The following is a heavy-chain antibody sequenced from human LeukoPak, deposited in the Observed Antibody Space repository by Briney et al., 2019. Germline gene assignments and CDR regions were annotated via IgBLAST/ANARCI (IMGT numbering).Heavy chain of an antibody. CDR1: GGTFSSYA. Sequence: SVKVSCKASGGTFSSYAISWVRQAPGQGLEWMGGIIPIFGTANYAQKFQGRVTITADKSTSTAYMELSSLRSEDTAVYYCARGPIIDIAIVPAADEYYYMDVWGKGTTVTVSS. V-gene: IGHV1-69*06. J-gene: IGHJ6*03. D-gene: IGHD2-2*01. CDR2: IIPIFGTA. CDR3: ARGPIIDIAIVPAADEYYYMDV.